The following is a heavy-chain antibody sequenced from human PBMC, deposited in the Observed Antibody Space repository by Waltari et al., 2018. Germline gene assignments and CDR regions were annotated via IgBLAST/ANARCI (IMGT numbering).Heavy chain of an antibody. Sequence: EVQLVQSGAEVKKPGESLRISCKGSGYSFTSYWISWVRQMPGKGLEWMGRIDPIDSYTKYSPSFQGHVTISVDKSISTAYLQWSSLKASDTAMYYCARPPEGWSGDSNAFEIWGQGTMVTVSS. V-gene: IGHV5-10-1*03. J-gene: IGHJ3*02. D-gene: IGHD3-3*01. CDR3: ARPPEGWSGDSNAFEI. CDR1: GYSFTSYW. CDR2: IDPIDSYT.